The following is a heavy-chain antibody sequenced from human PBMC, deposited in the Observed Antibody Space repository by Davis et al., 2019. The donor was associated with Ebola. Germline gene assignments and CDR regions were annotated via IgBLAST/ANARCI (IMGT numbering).Heavy chain of an antibody. Sequence: GGSLRLSCAASGFTFDDYAMHWVRQAPGKGLEWVAVISYDGSNKYYADSVKGRFTISRDNSKNTLYLQMNSLRAEDTAVYYCAKITGTPSNFDYWGQGTLVTVSS. D-gene: IGHD1-20*01. V-gene: IGHV3-30*18. CDR2: ISYDGSNK. CDR1: GFTFDDYA. J-gene: IGHJ4*02. CDR3: AKITGTPSNFDY.